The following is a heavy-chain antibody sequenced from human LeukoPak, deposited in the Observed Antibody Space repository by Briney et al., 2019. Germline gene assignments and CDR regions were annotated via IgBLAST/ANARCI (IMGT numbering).Heavy chain of an antibody. CDR3: ARASLGITGTQRAFDI. CDR2: IYHSGST. Sequence: SGTLSLTCAVSGGSISSSNWWSWVRQPPGKGLEWIGEIYHSGSTNYNPSLKSRVTISVDRSKNQFSLKLSSVTAADTAVYYCARASLGITGTQRAFDIWGQGTMVTVSS. CDR1: GGSISSSNW. J-gene: IGHJ3*02. D-gene: IGHD1-20*01. V-gene: IGHV4-4*02.